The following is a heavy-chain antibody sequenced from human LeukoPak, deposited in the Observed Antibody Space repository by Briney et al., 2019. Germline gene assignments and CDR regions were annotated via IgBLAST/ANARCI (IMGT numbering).Heavy chain of an antibody. J-gene: IGHJ3*02. Sequence: GGSLRLSCAASGFTFDDYGMSWVRQAPGKGLEWVSGIILNVGGTGYAHSVKSRFTISRDNTTNSLYLYMNTLRAENTALYHCARGHYRIFTTFDIWGQGTMVTVSS. V-gene: IGHV3-20*01. D-gene: IGHD1-1*01. CDR1: GFTFDDYG. CDR3: ARGHYRIFTTFDI. CDR2: IILNVGGT.